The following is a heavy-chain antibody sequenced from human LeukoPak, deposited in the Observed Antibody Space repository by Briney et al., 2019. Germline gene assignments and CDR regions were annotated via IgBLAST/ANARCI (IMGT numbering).Heavy chain of an antibody. J-gene: IGHJ4*02. CDR1: GFTFSRNT. CDR2: ISSSSSYI. CDR3: ARETPQLD. D-gene: IGHD5-24*01. V-gene: IGHV3-21*01. Sequence: GGSLRLSCAASGFTFSRNTMNWVRQAPGKGLEWVSSISSSSSYIYYADSVKGRFIISRDNAKNSLYLQMNSLRAEDTAVYYCARETPQLDWGQGTLVTVSS.